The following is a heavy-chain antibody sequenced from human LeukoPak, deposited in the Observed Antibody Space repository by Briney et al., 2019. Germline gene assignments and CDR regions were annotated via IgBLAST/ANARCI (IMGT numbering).Heavy chain of an antibody. J-gene: IGHJ4*02. V-gene: IGHV1-46*01. CDR2: INPSGGST. CDR3: AMEGDYYDSSGYYSLKY. D-gene: IGHD3-22*01. Sequence: ASVKVSCKASGYTFTSYYMHWVRQAPGQGLEWMGIINPSGGSTSYAQKFQGRVTITADKSTSTAYMELSSLRSEDTAVYYCAMEGDYYDSSGYYSLKYWGQGTLVTVSS. CDR1: GYTFTSYY.